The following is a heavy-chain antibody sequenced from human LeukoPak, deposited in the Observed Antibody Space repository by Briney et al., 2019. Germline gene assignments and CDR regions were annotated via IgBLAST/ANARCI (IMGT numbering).Heavy chain of an antibody. Sequence: ESGPTLVNPTQTLTLTCTFSGFSLSTSGGGVGWIRQPPGKALEWLALIYWDDDKRYSPSLKNRLTITKDSSKNQVVLTMTDMDPVDTATYYCAHIRTVTNPDAFDVWGQGTMVSVSS. CDR3: AHIRTVTNPDAFDV. J-gene: IGHJ3*01. CDR1: GFSLSTSGGG. CDR2: IYWDDDK. D-gene: IGHD4-17*01. V-gene: IGHV2-5*02.